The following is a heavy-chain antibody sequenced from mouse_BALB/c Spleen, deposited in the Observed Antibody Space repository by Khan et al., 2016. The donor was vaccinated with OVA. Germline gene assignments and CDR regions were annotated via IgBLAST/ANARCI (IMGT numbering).Heavy chain of an antibody. CDR1: GYTFTSYT. V-gene: IGHV1-4*01. D-gene: IGHD2-14*01. CDR2: INPSNGYT. CDR3: VRDGAYHRNDGWLAY. Sequence: VELVESGAELARPGASVKMSCKASGYTFTSYTIHWIKKRPGQGLEWIGYINPSNGYTNYNQKFKDKATLTTDKSSTTAYLQLSSLTSDDSAVYNCVRDGAYHRNDGWLAYWGQGTLVTVSA. J-gene: IGHJ3*01.